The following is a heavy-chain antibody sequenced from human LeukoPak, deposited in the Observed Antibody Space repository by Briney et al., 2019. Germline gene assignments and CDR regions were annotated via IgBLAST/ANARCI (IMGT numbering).Heavy chain of an antibody. J-gene: IGHJ4*02. CDR1: GFTFSTYS. CDR2: ISSSSNTI. D-gene: IGHD6-19*01. V-gene: IGHV3-48*02. Sequence: PGGSLRLSCVASGFTFSTYSMIWVRQAPGKGLEWVSYISSSSNTIYYADSVKGRFTISRDNAKNSLYLQMNSLRDEDTALYYCARDLPPGSSGWYLGYWGQGTLVTASS. CDR3: ARDLPPGSSGWYLGY.